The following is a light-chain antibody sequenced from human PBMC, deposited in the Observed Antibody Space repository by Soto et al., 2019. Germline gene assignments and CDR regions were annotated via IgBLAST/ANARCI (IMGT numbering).Light chain of an antibody. J-gene: IGLJ2*01. CDR3: SSYAGSNNLV. V-gene: IGLV2-8*01. CDR2: EVS. Sequence: QSVLTQPPSASGSPGQSVTISCTGTSSDVGGYNYVSWYQQHPGKAPKLMIYEVSKRPSGVPDRFSGSKSGNPASLTVSGLKAEDEADYYCSSYAGSNNLVFGGGTKLTVL. CDR1: SSDVGGYNY.